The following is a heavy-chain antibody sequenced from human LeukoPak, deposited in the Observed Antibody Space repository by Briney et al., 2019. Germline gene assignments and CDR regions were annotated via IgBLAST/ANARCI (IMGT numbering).Heavy chain of an antibody. CDR2: ISYDGSNK. J-gene: IGHJ4*02. CDR3: ATYRQVLLPFES. V-gene: IGHV3-30*03. Sequence: GGSLRLSCAASGFTFSTYGMHWVRQAPGKGLEWVAVISYDGSNKYYGDSVKGRFTISRDNSKSTLSLQMNSLRAEDTAIYYCATYRQVLLPFESWGQGTLVTVSS. CDR1: GFTFSTYG. D-gene: IGHD2-8*02.